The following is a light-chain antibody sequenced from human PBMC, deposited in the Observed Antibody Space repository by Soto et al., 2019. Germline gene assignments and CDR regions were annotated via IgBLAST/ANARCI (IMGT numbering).Light chain of an antibody. CDR3: QQYNKSWT. J-gene: IGKJ1*01. V-gene: IGKV1-5*01. CDR2: DAS. CDR1: QSISSW. Sequence: DRQMAQPPSILSAIVADTVTVTCRGSQSISSWVAWYQQKPGKAPNLLIYDASNLDSGVPSRFSGSGSGTEFTLTISSLQPDDFAVYYCQQYNKSWTFGQGTKVDIK.